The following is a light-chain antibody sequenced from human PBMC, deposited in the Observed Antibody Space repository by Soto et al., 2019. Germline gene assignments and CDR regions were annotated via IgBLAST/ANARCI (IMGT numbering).Light chain of an antibody. Sequence: NFMLTQPHSVSESPGKTVTISCTRSSGSIASNYVQWYQQRPGSAPTTVIYEDNQRPSGVPDRFSGSIDSSSNSASLTISGRKTEEGADYYCQSYDSSIVVFGGGTNPTVL. CDR2: EDN. V-gene: IGLV6-57*04. J-gene: IGLJ2*01. CDR3: QSYDSSIVV. CDR1: SGSIASNY.